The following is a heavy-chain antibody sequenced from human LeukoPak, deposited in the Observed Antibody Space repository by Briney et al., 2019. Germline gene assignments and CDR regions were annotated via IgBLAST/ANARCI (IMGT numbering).Heavy chain of an antibody. CDR2: ISSSSSYI. V-gene: IGHV3-21*01. J-gene: IGHJ4*02. Sequence: PGGSLRLSCAASGFTFSSYSMNWVRQAPGGGLEWVSSISSSSSYIYYADSVKGRFTISRDNAKNSLYLQMNSLRAEDTAVYYCARWHYDSSGYYLFDYWGQGTLVTVSS. D-gene: IGHD3-22*01. CDR3: ARWHYDSSGYYLFDY. CDR1: GFTFSSYS.